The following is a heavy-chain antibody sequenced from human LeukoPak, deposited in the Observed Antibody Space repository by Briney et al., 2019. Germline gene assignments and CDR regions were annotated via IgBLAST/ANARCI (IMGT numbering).Heavy chain of an antibody. CDR3: TTDRMIYATNWAVSWFDP. Sequence: PGGSLRLSCAASGFAFSTYDMHWVRQAPGKGLEWVGRVKTKGDGGAADYAAPVKGRFTISRDDSTKTLYLQMNSLKTEDTAVYYCTTDRMIYATNWAVSWFDPWGQGTLVTVSS. CDR1: GFAFSTYD. CDR2: VKTKGDGGAA. D-gene: IGHD2-8*01. V-gene: IGHV3-15*01. J-gene: IGHJ5*02.